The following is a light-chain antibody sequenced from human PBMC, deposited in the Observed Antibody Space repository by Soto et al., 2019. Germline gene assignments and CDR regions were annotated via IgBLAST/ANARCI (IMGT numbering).Light chain of an antibody. J-gene: IGKJ4*01. V-gene: IGKV3-11*01. CDR3: QQHSDWPLT. CDR1: QSVSSN. Sequence: EIVLIQSPATLSLSPGERATLSCRASQSVSSNLAWYQQNPGRAPRLLIFDASNRATGIPARFSGSGSGTDFTLTISSLEPEDFAVYYCQQHSDWPLTFGGGTKVEIK. CDR2: DAS.